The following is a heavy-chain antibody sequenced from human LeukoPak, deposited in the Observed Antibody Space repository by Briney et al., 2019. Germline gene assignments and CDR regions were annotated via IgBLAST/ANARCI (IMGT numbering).Heavy chain of an antibody. CDR1: GYTFTGYY. J-gene: IGHJ4*02. Sequence: ASVRVSCKASGYTFTGYYMHWVRQAPGQGLEWMGWINPNSGGTNYAQKFQVRGTMTRDTSISTAYMELSRLRSDDTAVYYCARSAESSSWVEFDYWGQGTLVTVSS. CDR3: ARSAESSSWVEFDY. CDR2: INPNSGGT. D-gene: IGHD6-13*01. V-gene: IGHV1-2*02.